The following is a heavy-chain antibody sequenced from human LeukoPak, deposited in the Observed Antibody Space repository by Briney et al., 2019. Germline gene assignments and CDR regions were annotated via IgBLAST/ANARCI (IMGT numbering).Heavy chain of an antibody. CDR1: GFTFSSFA. D-gene: IGHD3-22*01. Sequence: GGSLRLSCAASGFTFSSFAMSWVRQAPGKGLEWVCTISPSGGSTYYTDFVKGRFTISRDSSKNTLFLQMSTLRAEDTAVYYCAKGNYYYDSSGYRHFDYWGQGTLVTVSS. V-gene: IGHV3-23*01. CDR3: AKGNYYYDSSGYRHFDY. J-gene: IGHJ4*02. CDR2: ISPSGGST.